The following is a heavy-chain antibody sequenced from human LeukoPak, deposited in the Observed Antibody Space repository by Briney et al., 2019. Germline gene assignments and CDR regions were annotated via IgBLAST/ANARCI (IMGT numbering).Heavy chain of an antibody. CDR1: GFTVSSNY. J-gene: IGHJ4*02. CDR2: IYSGGST. D-gene: IGHD6-6*01. CDR3: ARLEYSSTGNY. Sequence: HPAGSLRLSCAASGFTVSSNYMSWVRQAPGKGLEWISVIYSGGSTYYADSVKGRFTISRDNSKNTLYLQMNSLRAEDTAVYYCARLEYSSTGNYWGQGTLVTVSS. V-gene: IGHV3-66*02.